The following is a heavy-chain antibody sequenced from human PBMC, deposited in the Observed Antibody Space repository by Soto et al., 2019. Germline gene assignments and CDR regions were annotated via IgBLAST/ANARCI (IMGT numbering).Heavy chain of an antibody. J-gene: IGHJ6*02. D-gene: IGHD3-10*01. CDR2: ISYDGSNK. CDR3: SKDLAYYGSGTYYALDV. Sequence: QVQLVESGGGVVQPGRPLRLSCAASGFPFSRYAMHWVRQAPGKGLEWVAVISYDGSNKYHADSVKGRFTISRDNSKNTLFLQMDSLRGDDTAMYYCSKDLAYYGSGTYYALDVWGQGTTVTVSS. CDR1: GFPFSRYA. V-gene: IGHV3-30*18.